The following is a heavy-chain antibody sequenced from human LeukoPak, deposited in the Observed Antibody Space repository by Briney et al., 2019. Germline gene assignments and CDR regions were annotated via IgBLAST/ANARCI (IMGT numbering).Heavy chain of an antibody. Sequence: GASVKVSCKASGGTFSSYAISWVRQAPGQGLEWMGGIIPIFGTANYAQKFQGRVTITADESTSTAYMELSSLRSEDTAVYYCASSWGLRYCSSTSCYKTFDYWGQGTLVTVSS. CDR3: ASSWGLRYCSSTSCYKTFDY. J-gene: IGHJ4*02. D-gene: IGHD2-2*02. V-gene: IGHV1-69*13. CDR2: IIPIFGTA. CDR1: GGTFSSYA.